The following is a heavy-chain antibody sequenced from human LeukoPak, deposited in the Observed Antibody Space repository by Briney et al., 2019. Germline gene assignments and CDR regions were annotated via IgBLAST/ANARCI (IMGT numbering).Heavy chain of an antibody. CDR2: IYWDDDK. D-gene: IGHD5-18*01. CDR1: GFSVSTNGVA. V-gene: IGHV2-5*02. CDR3: RHRFREYRDPWFLGVLDY. J-gene: IGHJ4*02. Sequence: SGPTLVKPTQTLTLTCTFSGFSVSTNGVAVGWIRQPPGEALEWLALIYWDDDKRYSPALKSRLTIIKDTPKNQVVLTLTNMDPLHTGTYYCRHRFREYRDPWFLGVLDYWGQGALVTVSS.